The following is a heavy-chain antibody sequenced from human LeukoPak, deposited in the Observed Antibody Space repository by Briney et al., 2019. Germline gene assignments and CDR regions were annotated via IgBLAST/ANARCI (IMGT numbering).Heavy chain of an antibody. V-gene: IGHV1-24*01. J-gene: IGHJ4*02. CDR3: ATADMTTVTTGYSS. Sequence: GASVKVSRKVSGYTLTELSMHWVRQAPGKGLEWMGGFDPEDGETIYAQKFQGRVTMTEDTSTDTAYMELSSLRSEDTAVYYCATADMTTVTTGYSSWGQGTLVTVSS. D-gene: IGHD4-17*01. CDR2: FDPEDGET. CDR1: GYTLTELS.